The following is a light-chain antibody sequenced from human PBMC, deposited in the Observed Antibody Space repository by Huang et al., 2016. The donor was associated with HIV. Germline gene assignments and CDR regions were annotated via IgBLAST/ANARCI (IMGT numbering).Light chain of an antibody. CDR1: QDINNY. J-gene: IGKJ3*01. Sequence: DIQMTQSPSSLSEFVGERVTITCQASQDINNYLNWYQQKPGKAPKLLIYDASNLETGVPSRFSGSGSGTDFTFTISSLQPEDIATYYCQQYDNLFFTFGPGTKVDIK. CDR2: DAS. CDR3: QQYDNLFFT. V-gene: IGKV1-33*01.